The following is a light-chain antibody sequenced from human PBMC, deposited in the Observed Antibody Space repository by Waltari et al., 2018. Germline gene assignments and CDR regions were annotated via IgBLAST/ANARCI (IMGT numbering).Light chain of an antibody. CDR3: QQANSFPLS. CDR1: QGISGY. V-gene: IGKV1-12*01. J-gene: IGKJ4*01. Sequence: DIQMTQSPSSVSASVGDTVTITCRASQGISGYVAWYQQKPGQAPKLLISAASILQNGVPSRFRGSGSGTDFTLTISRLQPEDFATYYCQQANSFPLSFGGGTKVDIK. CDR2: AAS.